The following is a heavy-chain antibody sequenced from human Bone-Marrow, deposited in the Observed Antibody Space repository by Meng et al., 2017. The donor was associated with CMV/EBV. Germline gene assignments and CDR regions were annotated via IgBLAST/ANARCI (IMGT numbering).Heavy chain of an antibody. J-gene: IGHJ6*02. CDR2: IYSGGDK. CDR1: GLRVCSNY. CDR3: ARVSGDCTTTACDEYYGMDV. D-gene: IGHD2-8*01. Sequence: GGSLRLSCAASGLRVCSNYVSWVRQAPGKGLEWVSIIYSGGDKYNADSVEGRFSISRDNAKNTVYLQMNSLRAEDTAVYYCARVSGDCTTTACDEYYGMDVWGQGTTVTVSS. V-gene: IGHV3-53*01.